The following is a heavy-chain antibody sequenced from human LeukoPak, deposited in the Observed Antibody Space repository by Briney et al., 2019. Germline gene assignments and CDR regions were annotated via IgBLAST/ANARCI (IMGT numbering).Heavy chain of an antibody. D-gene: IGHD3-16*01. CDR3: AGRRVLDASFDY. CDR2: IYSSDNT. J-gene: IGHJ4*02. V-gene: IGHV3-66*02. CDR1: GFTVSGNY. Sequence: PGGSLRLSCAASGFTVSGNYMSRVRQAPGKGLEWVSVIYSSDNTYYIDSVKGRFTISRDNSKNTLYLQMNSLRAEDTAVYYCAGRRVLDASFDYWGQGTLVTVSS.